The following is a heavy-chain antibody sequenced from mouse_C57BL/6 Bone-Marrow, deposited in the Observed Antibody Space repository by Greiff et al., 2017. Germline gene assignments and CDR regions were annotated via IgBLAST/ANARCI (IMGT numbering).Heavy chain of an antibody. V-gene: IGHV1-81*01. CDR2: IDPRSGNT. Sequence: QVQLQQSGAELARPGASVKLSCKASGYTFTSSGISWVKQRTGQGLEWIGEIDPRSGNTYYNEKFKGRATLTADKSSSTAYMELRSLTSEDSAVYVCASMYPFYAMDYWGQETSVTVSS. CDR1: GYTFTSSG. CDR3: ASMYPFYAMDY. J-gene: IGHJ4*01.